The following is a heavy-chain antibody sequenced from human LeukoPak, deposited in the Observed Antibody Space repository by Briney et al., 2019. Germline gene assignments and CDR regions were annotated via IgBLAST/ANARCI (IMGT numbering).Heavy chain of an antibody. Sequence: PSETLSLTCTVSGVSVSSYYWSWLRLPPGKGLEWIGYIYYTGSTNYNPSLKSRVTISVDTSKNQFSLKLSSVTAADMAVYYCAREGEATAVRGAFDIWGQGTMVTVSS. CDR2: IYYTGST. D-gene: IGHD3-10*01. V-gene: IGHV4-59*02. CDR3: AREGEATAVRGAFDI. J-gene: IGHJ3*02. CDR1: GVSVSSYY.